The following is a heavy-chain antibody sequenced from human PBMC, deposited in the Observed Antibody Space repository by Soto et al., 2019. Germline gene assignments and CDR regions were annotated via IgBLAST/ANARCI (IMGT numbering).Heavy chain of an antibody. D-gene: IGHD3-16*02. V-gene: IGHV3-48*02. J-gene: IGHJ4*02. CDR3: ARAEHDYVWGSYRAFDY. CDR2: ISSSSSTI. CDR1: GFTFSSYS. Sequence: EVQLVESGGGLVQPGGSLRLSCAASGFTFSSYSMNWVRQAPGKGLEWVSYISSSSSTIYYADSVKGRFTISRDNAKKSLYLQMNSLRDEDTAVYYCARAEHDYVWGSYRAFDYWGQGTLVTVSS.